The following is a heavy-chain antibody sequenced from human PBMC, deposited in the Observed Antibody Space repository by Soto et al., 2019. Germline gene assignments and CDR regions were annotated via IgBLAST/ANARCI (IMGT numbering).Heavy chain of an antibody. J-gene: IGHJ6*03. D-gene: IGHD3-10*01. V-gene: IGHV3-74*01. CDR1: EFIFSGRS. CDR3: ARGWFGPDV. CDR2: IDKVGTDS. Sequence: GGYLRLSCAASEFIFSGRSVHWVRQAPGKGLVWVSGIDKVGTDSTYADSVKGRFTSSRDNAKNTVYLQMNSLRVEDTAVYYCARGWFGPDVWGKGTTVTVS.